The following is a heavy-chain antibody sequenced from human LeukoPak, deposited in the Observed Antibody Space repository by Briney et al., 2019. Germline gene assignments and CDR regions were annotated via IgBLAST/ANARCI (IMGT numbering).Heavy chain of an antibody. D-gene: IGHD1-1*01. CDR1: GYTFTDYY. Sequence: ASVKVSCKASGYTFTDYYIHWVRQAPGQGLEWMVIINPSGGSTRYAQKFQGRVTMTRDTSTKTVYMEMSSLRSEDTAVYYCARDPLTTATTTWFDPWGQGTLVTVSS. J-gene: IGHJ5*02. CDR3: ARDPLTTATTTWFDP. V-gene: IGHV1-46*01. CDR2: INPSGGST.